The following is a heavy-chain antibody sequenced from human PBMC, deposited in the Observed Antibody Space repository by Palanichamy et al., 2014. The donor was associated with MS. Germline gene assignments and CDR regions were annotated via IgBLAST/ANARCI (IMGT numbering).Heavy chain of an antibody. J-gene: IGHJ6*02. CDR2: ISSSGTTI. CDR3: ARMSVTSGWFNYYYCAMDV. Sequence: EVQLVESGGGLVQPGGSLRLSCAASGFTFSSHEMNWVRQAPGKGLEWVSYISSSGTTIYYADSVKGRFTISRDNAKKSLYLQMNSLRAEDTGVYYCARMSVTSGWFNYYYCAMDVWGQGTTVTVSS. V-gene: IGHV3-48*03. D-gene: IGHD6-19*01. CDR1: GFTFSSHE.